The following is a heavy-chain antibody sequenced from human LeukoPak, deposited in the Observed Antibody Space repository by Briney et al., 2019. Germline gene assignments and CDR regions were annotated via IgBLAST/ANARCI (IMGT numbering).Heavy chain of an antibody. J-gene: IGHJ6*02. V-gene: IGHV4-34*01. CDR3: ARGSSYYYYGMDV. Sequence: SETLSLTCAVYGGSFSGYYWSGIRQPPGKGLEWIGEINHSGSTNYNPSLKSRVTISVDTSKNQFSLKLSSVTAADTAVYYCARGSSYYYYGMDVWGQGTTVTVSS. CDR1: GGSFSGYY. CDR2: INHSGST.